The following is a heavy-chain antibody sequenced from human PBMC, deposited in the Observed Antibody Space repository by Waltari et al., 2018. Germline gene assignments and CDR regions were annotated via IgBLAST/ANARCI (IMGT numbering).Heavy chain of an antibody. J-gene: IGHJ3*01. V-gene: IGHV1-69*12. CDR2: IIPIFGTP. CDR3: ARRNLGFAFDV. D-gene: IGHD1-26*01. Sequence: QVHLVQSGAEVKKPGSSVTVSCKASGGTFGSYSVAWVRQAAGQGLEWLGGIIPIFGTPQYAQNFQGRVTLTADAATTTAYLELSGLTSEDTAIYYCARRNLGFAFDVWGQGTLVIVSS. CDR1: GGTFGSYS.